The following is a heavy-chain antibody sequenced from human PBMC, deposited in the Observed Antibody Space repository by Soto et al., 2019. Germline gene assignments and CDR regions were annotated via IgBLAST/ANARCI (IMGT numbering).Heavy chain of an antibody. D-gene: IGHD3-10*01. V-gene: IGHV1-18*04. Sequence: ASVKVSCKASGYTFTSYGISWVRQAPGQGLEWMGWISAYNGNTNYAQKLQGRVTTTTDTSTSTAYMELRSLRSDDTAVYYCATPYYGSGSYFHYYGMDVWGQGTTVTVSS. CDR3: ATPYYGSGSYFHYYGMDV. CDR2: ISAYNGNT. J-gene: IGHJ6*02. CDR1: GYTFTSYG.